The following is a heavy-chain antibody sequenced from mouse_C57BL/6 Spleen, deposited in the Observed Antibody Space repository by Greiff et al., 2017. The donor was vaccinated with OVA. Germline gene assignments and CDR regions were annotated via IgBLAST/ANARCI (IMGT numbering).Heavy chain of an antibody. CDR1: GYTFTDYN. J-gene: IGHJ4*01. V-gene: IGHV1-18*01. D-gene: IGHD1-1*01. CDR2: INPNNGGT. CDR3: ARGIYYYGSSLYAMDY. Sequence: EVQLQQSGPELVKPGASVKIPCKASGYTFTDYNMDWVKQSHGKSLEWIGDINPNNGGTIYNQKFKGKATLTVDKSSSTAYMELRSLTSEDTAVYYCARGIYYYGSSLYAMDYWGQGTSVTVSS.